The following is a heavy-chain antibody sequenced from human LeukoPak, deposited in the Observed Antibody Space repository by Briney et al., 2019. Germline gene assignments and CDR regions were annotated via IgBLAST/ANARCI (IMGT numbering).Heavy chain of an antibody. V-gene: IGHV3-23*01. CDR1: GFSFGTYA. Sequence: PGGSLRLSSEAPGFSFGTYAMTLVRQAPGKGLEWVSSIGGSGENTYYPDSIKGRFTLSRDNSKNTLFLQVNSVRATDTAVYYFAKNSRHDAYRYYYMDVWGKGTTVTVSS. CDR3: AKNSRHDAYRYYYMDV. CDR2: IGGSGENT. J-gene: IGHJ6*03. D-gene: IGHD5-12*01.